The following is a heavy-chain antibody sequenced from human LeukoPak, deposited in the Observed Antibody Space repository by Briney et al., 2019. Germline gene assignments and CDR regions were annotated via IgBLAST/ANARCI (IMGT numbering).Heavy chain of an antibody. V-gene: IGHV1-69*06. Sequence: SVTVSCKASGGTFSSYAISWVRQAPGQGLEWMGGIIPIFGTANYAQKFQGRVTITADKSTSTAYMELSSLRSEDTAVYYCAREGIPATAIPSFDYWGQGTLVTVSS. J-gene: IGHJ4*02. CDR1: GGTFSSYA. CDR3: AREGIPATAIPSFDY. CDR2: IIPIFGTA. D-gene: IGHD2-2*02.